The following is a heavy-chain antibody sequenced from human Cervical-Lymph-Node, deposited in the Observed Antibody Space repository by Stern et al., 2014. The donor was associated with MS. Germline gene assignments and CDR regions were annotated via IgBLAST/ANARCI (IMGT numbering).Heavy chain of an antibody. CDR2: IYHSGSH. D-gene: IGHD3-22*01. CDR1: GGFGTSGKYY. J-gene: IGHJ3*02. V-gene: IGHV4-31*01. Sequence: QVQLQESGPGLVKPSQTLSLTCTVAGGFGTSGKYYWSWIRQHPGKGLEWLGYIYHSGSHFYNPSLKSLVTISLDPSMNQFFLKMSSVTAADTAVYYCARVGGYYDTSAKYPFAFDIWGQGTTVIVSS. CDR3: ARVGGYYDTSAKYPFAFDI.